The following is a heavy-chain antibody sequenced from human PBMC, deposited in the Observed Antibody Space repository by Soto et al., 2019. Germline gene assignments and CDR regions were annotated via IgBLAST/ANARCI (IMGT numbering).Heavy chain of an antibody. CDR1: GGSISSGDYY. CDR2: IYYSGST. CDR3: ARSPLITMIPYYFDL. V-gene: IGHV4-30-4*01. D-gene: IGHD3-22*01. J-gene: IGHJ2*01. Sequence: SETLSLTCTVSGGSISSGDYYWSWIRQPPGKGLEWIGYIYYSGSTYYNPSLKSRVTISVDTSKNQFSLKLSSVTAADTAAYYCARSPLITMIPYYFDLWGRGTLVTVSS.